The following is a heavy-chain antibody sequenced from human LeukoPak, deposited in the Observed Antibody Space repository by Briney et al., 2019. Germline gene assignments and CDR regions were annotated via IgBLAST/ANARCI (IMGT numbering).Heavy chain of an antibody. D-gene: IGHD4-23*01. Sequence: GWALRLSCAASGFTFSSFQMNWVRQAPGKGLEWVSYINSRVTTMFYADSVKGRFTISRDNARNSMYLQMNSLRAEDTAVYYCARDTGGNSRGIDYWGRGALVTVSS. CDR2: INSRVTTM. CDR1: GFTFSSFQ. CDR3: ARDTGGNSRGIDY. J-gene: IGHJ4*02. V-gene: IGHV3-48*03.